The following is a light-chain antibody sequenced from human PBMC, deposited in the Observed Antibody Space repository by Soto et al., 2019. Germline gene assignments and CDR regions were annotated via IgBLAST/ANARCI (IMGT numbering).Light chain of an antibody. CDR1: QTISTH. CDR2: AAS. Sequence: DSQMTQSPYSLSASVGDRGTITFRASQTISTHLNWYQQKRGKAPKLLIYAASTLQRGVPSRFRGSGSGTDSTPTINSLQPEDFAPYYCQQSLTIPYTFGQGTKLEIK. V-gene: IGKV1-39*01. J-gene: IGKJ2*01. CDR3: QQSLTIPYT.